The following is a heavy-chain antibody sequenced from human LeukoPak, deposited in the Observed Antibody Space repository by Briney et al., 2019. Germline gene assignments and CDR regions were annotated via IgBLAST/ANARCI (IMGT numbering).Heavy chain of an antibody. Sequence: GGFLRLSCAASGFTFSNYAMSWVRQAPGKGLEWVSAISGSGGSTYYADSVKGRFTISRDNSKNTLYLQMNSLRAEDTAVYYCAELGITMIGGVWGKGTTVTISS. CDR1: GFTFSNYA. V-gene: IGHV3-23*01. D-gene: IGHD3-10*02. CDR3: AELGITMIGGV. CDR2: ISGSGGST. J-gene: IGHJ6*04.